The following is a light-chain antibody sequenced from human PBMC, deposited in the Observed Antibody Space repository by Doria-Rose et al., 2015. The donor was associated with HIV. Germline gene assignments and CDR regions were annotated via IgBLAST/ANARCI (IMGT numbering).Light chain of an antibody. V-gene: IGKV1-NL1*01. CDR1: QDISNS. J-gene: IGKJ2*01. Sequence: DIRETQSPSSLSASEGDRVTITCRASQDISNSVAWYQKRPGKGPQLLLYAASRLENGVPSRFSGSGSGTDFTLTINSLQPEDFATYYCQQYYSTLTYTFGQGNKLEI. CDR2: AAS. CDR3: QQYYSTLTYT.